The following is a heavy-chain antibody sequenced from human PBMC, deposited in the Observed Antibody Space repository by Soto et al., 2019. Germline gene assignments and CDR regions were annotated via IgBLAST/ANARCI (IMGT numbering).Heavy chain of an antibody. V-gene: IGHV3-9*01. CDR1: GFNFDDYA. J-gene: IGHJ4*02. D-gene: IGHD2-15*01. Sequence: VQLMESGGGLVQPGTSLRLSSAASGFNFDDYAMHWARQAPGKGLEWVSGISWNSGSADYADSVKGRFTISRNNAKNYLYLQMNSVGPEDTAFYSFAKDICSGWFEVFDSWGQGTLVTVSS. CDR2: ISWNSGSA. CDR3: AKDICSGWFEVFDS.